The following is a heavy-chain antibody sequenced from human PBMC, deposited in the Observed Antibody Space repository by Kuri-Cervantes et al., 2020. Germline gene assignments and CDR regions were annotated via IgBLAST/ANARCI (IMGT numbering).Heavy chain of an antibody. CDR1: GFTFSSYG. D-gene: IGHD6-13*01. Sequence: GESLKISCAASGFTFSSYGMHWVRQAPGKGLEWVAVISYDGSNKYYADSVKGRFTISRDDSKNTLYLQMSSLRAEDTTVYYCAKDQYSSTINWFDPWGQGTLVTVSS. CDR3: AKDQYSSTINWFDP. V-gene: IGHV3-30*18. CDR2: ISYDGSNK. J-gene: IGHJ5*02.